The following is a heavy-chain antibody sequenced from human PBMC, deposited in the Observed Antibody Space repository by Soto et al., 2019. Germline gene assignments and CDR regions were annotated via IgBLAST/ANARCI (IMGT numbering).Heavy chain of an antibody. D-gene: IGHD3-3*01. CDR2: IYSGGST. CDR3: ARESDFWSGYHNYYYYGMDV. Sequence: GGSLRLSCAASGFTVSSNYMSWVRQAPGKGLEWVSVIYSGGSTYYADSVKGRFTISRDNSKNTLYLQMNSLRAEDTAVYYCARESDFWSGYHNYYYYGMDVWGQGTTVTVSS. J-gene: IGHJ6*02. V-gene: IGHV3-66*01. CDR1: GFTVSSNY.